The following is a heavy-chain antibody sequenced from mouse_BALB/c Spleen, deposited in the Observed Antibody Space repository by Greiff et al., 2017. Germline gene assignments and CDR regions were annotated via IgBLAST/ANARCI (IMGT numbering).Heavy chain of an antibody. V-gene: IGHV2-9*02. CDR1: GFSLTSYG. Sequence: VQLVESGPGLVAPSQSLSITCTVSGFSLTSYGVHWVRQPPGKGLEWLGVIWAGGSTNYNSALMSRLSISKDNSKSQVFLKMNSLQTDDTAMYYCARDQGYYDYDGFAYWGQGTLVTVSA. D-gene: IGHD2-4*01. CDR2: IWAGGST. CDR3: ARDQGYYDYDGFAY. J-gene: IGHJ3*01.